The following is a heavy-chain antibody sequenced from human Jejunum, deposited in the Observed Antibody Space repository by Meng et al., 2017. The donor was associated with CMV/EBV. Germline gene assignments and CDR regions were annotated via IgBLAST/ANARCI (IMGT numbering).Heavy chain of an antibody. CDR2: INTITGNP. Sequence: QVQLVQSGSELKKPGASVKISCKASGYTFTNHAIVWVRQAPGQGLEWMGWINTITGNPAYAQDFTGRFVFSLDTAVSTAYLQISSLKAEDTAVYYCARELPATNLNNGYWGQGTLVTVSS. V-gene: IGHV7-4-1*02. J-gene: IGHJ4*02. CDR1: GYTFTNHA. CDR3: ARELPATNLNNGY. D-gene: IGHD6-25*01.